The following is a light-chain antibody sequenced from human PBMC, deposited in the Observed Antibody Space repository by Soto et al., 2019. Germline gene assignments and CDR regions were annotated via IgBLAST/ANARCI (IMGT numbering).Light chain of an antibody. CDR1: QSVLYSSNNKNY. V-gene: IGKV4-1*01. Sequence: DIVMTQSPDSLAVSLGERATINCKSSQSVLYSSNNKNYLAWYQQKPGQPPKLLIYWASTRESGVPDRFSGSGSGTDFTLTISTLQSEDVAVDHVQQYYSTPQTFGQGNKVEIK. J-gene: IGKJ1*01. CDR3: QQYYSTPQT. CDR2: WAS.